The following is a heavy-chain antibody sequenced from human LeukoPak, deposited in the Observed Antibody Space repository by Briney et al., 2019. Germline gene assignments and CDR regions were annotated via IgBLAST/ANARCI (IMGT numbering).Heavy chain of an antibody. CDR1: GGSISTYY. Sequence: SETLSLTCTVSGGSISTYYWSWIRQPPGKGLEWIGEINHSGSTNYNPSLKSRVTISVDTSKNQFSLKLSSVTAADTAVYYCARTQQDYWGQGTLVTVSS. V-gene: IGHV4-34*01. CDR2: INHSGST. J-gene: IGHJ4*02. CDR3: ARTQQDY. D-gene: IGHD1-1*01.